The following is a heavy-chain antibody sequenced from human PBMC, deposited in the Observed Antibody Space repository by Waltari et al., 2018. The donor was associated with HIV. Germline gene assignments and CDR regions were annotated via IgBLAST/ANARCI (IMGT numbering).Heavy chain of an antibody. J-gene: IGHJ4*02. CDR3: ASGSRRGHSHGIDY. D-gene: IGHD5-18*01. CDR1: GYSIEWGSY. V-gene: IGHV4-38-2*01. CDR2: SLHSGNT. Sequence: QVQLQESGPGMVKPSETLSLTCSVSGYSIEWGSYWGWIRQPPGKALEWIGSSLHSGNTYYNPSLKSRLTISLDTSKNQVSLKLSSVTAADTAVYYCASGSRRGHSHGIDYWGQGTLVTVSS.